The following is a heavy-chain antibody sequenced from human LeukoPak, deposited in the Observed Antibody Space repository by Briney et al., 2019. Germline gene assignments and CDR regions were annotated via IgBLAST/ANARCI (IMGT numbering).Heavy chain of an antibody. CDR2: IIPIFGTA. V-gene: IGHV1-69*13. J-gene: IGHJ4*02. D-gene: IGHD6-19*01. CDR1: GGTFSSYA. CDR3: ARAPRAGLIGLPGYYFDY. Sequence: SVKVSCKASGGTFSSYAISWVRQAPGQGLEWMGGIIPIFGTANYAQKFQGRVTITADESTSTAYMELSSLRSEDTAVYYCARAPRAGLIGLPGYYFDYWGQGTLVTVSS.